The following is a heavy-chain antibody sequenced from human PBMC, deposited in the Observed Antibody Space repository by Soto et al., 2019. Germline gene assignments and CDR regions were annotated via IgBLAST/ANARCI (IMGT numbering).Heavy chain of an antibody. CDR3: ARGGGVYSVDC. CDR2: IYYSGIT. Sequence: QVQLQESGPGLVKPSETLSLTCTVSGGSISSYYWSWIRQPPGKGLEWIGYIYYSGITDYNPSLNRRATLTGDSSTSQFSLKLSAVTAADPAVYYWARGGGVYSVDCWRQGSLVTVPP. J-gene: IGHJ4*02. D-gene: IGHD2-8*02. V-gene: IGHV4-59*01. CDR1: GGSISSYY.